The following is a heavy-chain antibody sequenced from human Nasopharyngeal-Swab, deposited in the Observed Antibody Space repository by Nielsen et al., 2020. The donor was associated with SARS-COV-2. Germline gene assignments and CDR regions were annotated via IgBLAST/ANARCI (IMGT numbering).Heavy chain of an antibody. CDR2: ISADGTSSGIST. CDR1: GFNFGNFA. D-gene: IGHD2-8*01. V-gene: IGHV3-23*01. Sequence: GESLKISRAASGFNFGNFAMSWVRQAPGKGLEWVATISADGTSSGISTYYAESVKGRFTISRDSANDILHLQMNSLRAEDSALYYCAKDKATFCTSSVCYFGMDVWGQGTTVTVSS. J-gene: IGHJ6*02. CDR3: AKDKATFCTSSVCYFGMDV.